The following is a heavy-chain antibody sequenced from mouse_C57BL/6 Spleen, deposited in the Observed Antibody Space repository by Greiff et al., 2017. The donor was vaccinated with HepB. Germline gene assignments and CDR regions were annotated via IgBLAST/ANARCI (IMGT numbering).Heavy chain of an antibody. D-gene: IGHD1-1*01. CDR2: IYPSDSET. V-gene: IGHV1-61*01. Sequence: QVQLQQPGAELVRPGSSVKLSCKASGYTFTSYWMDWVKQRPGQGLEWIGNIYPSDSETHYNQKFKDKATLTVDKSSSTAYMQLSSLTSEDSAVYYCATRAYYYGTDFDYWGQGTTLTVSS. CDR1: GYTFTSYW. CDR3: ATRAYYYGTDFDY. J-gene: IGHJ2*01.